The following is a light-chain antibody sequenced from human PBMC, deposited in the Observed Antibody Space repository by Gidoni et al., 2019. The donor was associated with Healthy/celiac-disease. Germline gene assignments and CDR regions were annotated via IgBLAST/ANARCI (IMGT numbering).Light chain of an antibody. CDR2: DAS. V-gene: IGKV3-11*01. J-gene: IGKJ4*01. CDR3: QQRSNWPPALT. CDR1: QSVSSY. Sequence: EIVLTQSPATLSFSPGERATLSCRASQSVSSYLAWYQQTPGQAPRLLIYDASNRATGIPARFSGSGSGTDFTLTISSLEPEDFAVYYCQQRSNWPPALTFGGGTKVEIK.